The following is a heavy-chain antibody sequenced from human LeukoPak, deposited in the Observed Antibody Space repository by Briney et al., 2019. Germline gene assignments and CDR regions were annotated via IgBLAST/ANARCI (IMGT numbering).Heavy chain of an antibody. Sequence: ASVKVSCKASGYTFSSYDINWVRQATGQGLEWMGWMNPNSGNTGYAQKFQGRVNMTRNTSISTAYMELSSLRSEDTAVYYCARGENPDFFDYWGQGTLVTVSS. V-gene: IGHV1-8*01. J-gene: IGHJ4*02. CDR2: MNPNSGNT. CDR3: ARGENPDFFDY. CDR1: GYTFSSYD.